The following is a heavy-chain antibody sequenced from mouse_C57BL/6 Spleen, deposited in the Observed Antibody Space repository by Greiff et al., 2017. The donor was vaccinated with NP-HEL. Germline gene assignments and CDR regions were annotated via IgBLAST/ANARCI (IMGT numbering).Heavy chain of an antibody. CDR1: GYTFTGYW. V-gene: IGHV1-9*01. CDR3: ARGGGTAWFAD. CDR2: ILPGSGST. Sequence: QVQLQQSGAELMKPGASVKLSCKATGYTFTGYWIEWVKQRPGHGLEWIGEILPGSGSTNYHEKFKGKATFTADTSSHQAYMHLSSLTTEDSAIYYGARGGGTAWFADWGQGTLVTGSA. J-gene: IGHJ3*01. D-gene: IGHD4-1*01.